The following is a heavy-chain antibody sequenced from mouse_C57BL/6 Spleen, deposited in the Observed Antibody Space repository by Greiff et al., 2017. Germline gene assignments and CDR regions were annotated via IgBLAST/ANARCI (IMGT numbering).Heavy chain of an antibody. CDR3: ARYLYYYGFDY. CDR1: GYAFSSSW. J-gene: IGHJ2*01. Sequence: QVQLQQSGPELVKPGASVKISCKASGYAFSSSWMNWVKQRPGKGLEWIGRIYPGDGDTNYNGKFKGKATLTADKSSSTAYMQLSSLTSEDSAVYFCARYLYYYGFDYWGQGTTLTVSS. CDR2: IYPGDGDT. D-gene: IGHD1-1*01. V-gene: IGHV1-82*01.